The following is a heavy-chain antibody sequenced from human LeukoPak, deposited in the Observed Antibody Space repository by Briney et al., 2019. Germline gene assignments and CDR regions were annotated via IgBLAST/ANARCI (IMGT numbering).Heavy chain of an antibody. J-gene: IGHJ3*02. V-gene: IGHV3-48*01. CDR1: GFTVSSNY. CDR2: IDGSSRAI. Sequence: PGGSLRLSCAASGFTVSSNYMSWVRQAPGKGLEWISHIDGSSRAIYYADSVKGRFTISRDNAKNSLYLQMNSLRAEDTAVYYCARDWTYASDIWGQGTMVTVSS. CDR3: ARDWTYASDI. D-gene: IGHD3/OR15-3a*01.